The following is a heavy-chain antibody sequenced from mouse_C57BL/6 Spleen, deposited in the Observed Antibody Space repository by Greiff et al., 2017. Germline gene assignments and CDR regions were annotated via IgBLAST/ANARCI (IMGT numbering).Heavy chain of an antibody. V-gene: IGHV1-18*01. D-gene: IGHD2-4*01. CDR3: ARLDDYDWYFDV. CDR1: GYTFTDYN. CDR2: INPNNGGT. Sequence: VQLQQSGPELVKPGASVKIPCKASGYTFTDYNMDWVKQSHGKSLEWIGDINPNNGGTIYNQKFKGKATLTVDKSSSTAYMELRSLTSEDTAVYYCARLDDYDWYFDVWGTGTTVTVSS. J-gene: IGHJ1*03.